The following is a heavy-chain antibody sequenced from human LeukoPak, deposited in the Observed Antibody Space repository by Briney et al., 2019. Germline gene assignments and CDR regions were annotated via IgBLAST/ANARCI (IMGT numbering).Heavy chain of an antibody. Sequence: TGGSLRLSCAASGFTFSSYAMSWVRQAPGKGLEWVSAISGSGGSTYYTDSVKGRFTISRDNSKNTLYLQMNSLRAEDTAVYYCAKGIQSLTGLSDSGFRGNWGQGTLVTVSS. J-gene: IGHJ4*02. D-gene: IGHD3-16*01. CDR3: AKGIQSLTGLSDSGFRGN. CDR1: GFTFSSYA. V-gene: IGHV3-23*01. CDR2: ISGSGGST.